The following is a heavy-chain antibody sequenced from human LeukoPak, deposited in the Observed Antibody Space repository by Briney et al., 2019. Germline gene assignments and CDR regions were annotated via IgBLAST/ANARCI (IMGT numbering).Heavy chain of an antibody. CDR3: ARGTDRSPYNWLDP. CDR1: GGSISSSSYY. D-gene: IGHD3/OR15-3a*01. CDR2: IYYSGST. V-gene: IGHV4-39*01. Sequence: SETLSLTCTVSGGSISSSSYYWGWIRQPPGKGLEWIGSIYYSGSTYYNPSLKSRVTISVDTSKNQFSLKLTSVTAADTAVYYCARGTDRSPYNWLDPWGQGTLVTVSS. J-gene: IGHJ5*02.